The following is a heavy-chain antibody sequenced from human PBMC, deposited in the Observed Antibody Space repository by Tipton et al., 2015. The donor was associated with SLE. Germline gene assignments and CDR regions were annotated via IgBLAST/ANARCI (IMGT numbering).Heavy chain of an antibody. V-gene: IGHV1-18*01. D-gene: IGHD2-8*02. CDR3: ARVGYCTGGVCPPYFDY. Sequence: QLVQSGAEVKKPGASVKVSCKASGYPFSSYGLSWARQAPGQGLEWMGWISAYDGKTNYGQKFKGRVTMTTDTSTRTAYMELRSLRSDDTAVYYCARVGYCTGGVCPPYFDYWGQGSRITVSS. CDR2: ISAYDGKT. CDR1: GYPFSSYG. J-gene: IGHJ4*02.